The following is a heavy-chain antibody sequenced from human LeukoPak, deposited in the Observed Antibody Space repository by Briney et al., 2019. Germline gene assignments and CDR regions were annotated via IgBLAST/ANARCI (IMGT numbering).Heavy chain of an antibody. CDR3: ARLSDDSSGYYPAAFDY. CDR2: IYYSGST. Sequence: PSETLSLTCTVSGGSISSYYWSWIRQPPGKGLEWIGYIYYSGSTNYNPSLKSRVTISVDTSKNQFSLKLSSVTAADTAVYYCARLSDDSSGYYPAAFDYWGQGTLVTVSS. J-gene: IGHJ4*02. V-gene: IGHV4-59*08. D-gene: IGHD3-22*01. CDR1: GGSISSYY.